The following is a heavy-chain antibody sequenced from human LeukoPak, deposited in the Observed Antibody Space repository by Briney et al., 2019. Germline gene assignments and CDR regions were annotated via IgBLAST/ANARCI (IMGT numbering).Heavy chain of an antibody. J-gene: IGHJ4*02. CDR1: GGSISSGGYY. Sequence: PSQTLSLTCTVSGGSISSGGYYWSWIRQHPGKGLEWIGYIDYIGSTYYNPSLKSRVTISVDTSKNQFSLKLSSVTAADTAVYYCAPYDFWSGYYDYWGQGTLVTVSS. V-gene: IGHV4-31*03. D-gene: IGHD3-3*01. CDR2: IDYIGST. CDR3: APYDFWSGYYDY.